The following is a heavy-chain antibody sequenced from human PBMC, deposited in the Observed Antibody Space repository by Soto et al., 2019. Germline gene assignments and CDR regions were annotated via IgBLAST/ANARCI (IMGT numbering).Heavy chain of an antibody. CDR1: GFAFTHVW. V-gene: IGHV3-15*01. J-gene: IGHJ3*02. CDR3: AADRYCSSNTCPGAFDI. D-gene: IGHD2-2*01. Sequence: EVQLLESGGDLAEPGGSLRLSCAASGFAFTHVWRTWVRQAPGRGLEWVGRIKRKIEGETTNYAAAVQGRLTTSRDDSKNTLYLQMNRLKTDDSAVYYCAADRYCSSNTCPGAFDIWGQGTTV. CDR2: IKRKIEGETT.